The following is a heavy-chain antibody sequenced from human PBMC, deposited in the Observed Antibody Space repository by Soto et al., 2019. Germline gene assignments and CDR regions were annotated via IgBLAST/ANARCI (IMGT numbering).Heavy chain of an antibody. V-gene: IGHV3-23*01. CDR1: GFTFSTYA. CDR3: ARPRGYGVFDAYDI. Sequence: VQLLESGGGLVQPGGSLRLSCAASGFTFSTYAMNWVRQAPGKGLEWVSAISGSGGETYYADSLRGRFTISRDNSINTLYLQMNSLRTEDTAVYYCARPRGYGVFDAYDIWGQGALVTVS. J-gene: IGHJ3*02. D-gene: IGHD4-17*01. CDR2: ISGSGGET.